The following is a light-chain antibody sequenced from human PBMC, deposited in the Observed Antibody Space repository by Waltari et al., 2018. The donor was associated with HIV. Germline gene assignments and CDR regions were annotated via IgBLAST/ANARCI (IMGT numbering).Light chain of an antibody. CDR3: QQSGSSPT. CDR2: GAS. J-gene: IGKJ4*01. Sequence: EVVLTQAPGTLSLSPGDGATLYCRTSQGVATNDLAWYQQKPGQAPRHLIYGASSRATGVPDRFTGSRSGTDFTLTISRLEPEDFAVYYCQQSGSSPTFGGGTKIEIK. V-gene: IGKV3-20*01. CDR1: QGVATND.